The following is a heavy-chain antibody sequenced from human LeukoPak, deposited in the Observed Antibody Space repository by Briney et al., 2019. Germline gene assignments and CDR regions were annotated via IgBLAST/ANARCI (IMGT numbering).Heavy chain of an antibody. D-gene: IGHD6-13*01. CDR1: GFTFTTYW. CDR2: IKQDGSEK. J-gene: IGHJ5*02. V-gene: IGHV3-7*04. CDR3: ARVAAAVPDQ. Sequence: PGGSLRLSCAASGFTFTTYWMSWVRQAPGKGLEWVANIKQDGSEKYYMDSVKGRFTISKDNAKNPLYLQMSSLRAEDTAVYYCARVAAAVPDQWGQGTLVTVSS.